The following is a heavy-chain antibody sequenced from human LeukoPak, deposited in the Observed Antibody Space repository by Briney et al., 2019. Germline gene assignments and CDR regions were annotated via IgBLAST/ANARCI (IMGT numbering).Heavy chain of an antibody. CDR2: ISSSGSTI. V-gene: IGHV3-48*03. D-gene: IGHD5-24*01. J-gene: IGHJ3*02. Sequence: GGSLRLSCAASGFTFSSYEMNWVRQAPGKGLEWVSYISSSGSTIYYADSVKGRFTISRDNANNSLYLRMNSLRAEDTAVYYCARDRQRWLQSPNDAFDIWGQGTMVTVSS. CDR1: GFTFSSYE. CDR3: ARDRQRWLQSPNDAFDI.